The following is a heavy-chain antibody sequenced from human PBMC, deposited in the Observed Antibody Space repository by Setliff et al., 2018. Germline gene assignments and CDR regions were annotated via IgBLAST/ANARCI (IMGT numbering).Heavy chain of an antibody. CDR3: ARSRSNFWSGYFNWFDP. V-gene: IGHV5-51*01. D-gene: IGHD3-3*01. CDR1: GYSFTSYW. CDR2: IYPGDSDT. Sequence: RGESLKISCQGSGYSFTSYWIGWVRQMPGKGLEWMGIIYPGDSDTRYSPSFQGQVTISADKSISTAYLQWSSLKASDTAMYYCARSRSNFWSGYFNWFDPWGQGTLVTVSS. J-gene: IGHJ5*02.